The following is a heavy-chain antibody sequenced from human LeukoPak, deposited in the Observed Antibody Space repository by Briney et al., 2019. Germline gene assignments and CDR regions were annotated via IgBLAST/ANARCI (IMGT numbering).Heavy chain of an antibody. CDR1: GFTFGGYS. CDR2: FSGGGGST. V-gene: IGHV3-43*02. J-gene: IGHJ6*03. CDR3: AKGEALLWFGEEDYYYMDV. D-gene: IGHD3-10*01. Sequence: GSLRLSCSASGFTFGGYSMHLVPQTSGKGLEWVPLFSGGGGSTYYADSVKGRFTISRDNSKNSLYLQMNSLRTEDTALYYCAKGEALLWFGEEDYYYMDVWGKGTTVTVSS.